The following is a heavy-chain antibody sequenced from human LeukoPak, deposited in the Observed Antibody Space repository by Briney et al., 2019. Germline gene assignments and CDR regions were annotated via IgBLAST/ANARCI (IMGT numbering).Heavy chain of an antibody. CDR3: ARHPNPYFDL. CDR1: GFNFRGYW. V-gene: IGHV3-7*01. CDR2: IKQDGSEK. J-gene: IGHJ2*01. Sequence: GASLRLSCAASGFNFRGYWMGWVRQAPGKGLEWVANIKQDGSEKYYVDYVKGRFTISRDNADNSLYLQMNSLRAEDTAVYYCARHPNPYFDLGDRGTLVTVSS.